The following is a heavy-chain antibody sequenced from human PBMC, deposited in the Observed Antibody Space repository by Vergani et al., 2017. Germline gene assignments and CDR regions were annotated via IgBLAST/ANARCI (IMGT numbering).Heavy chain of an antibody. Sequence: QLQLQESGPGLVKPSETLSLSCRVSGDSISRSHYYWGFIRQPPGKGLEWIGSISSSGSPYYNPTLKSRVTISVDTSENQFSLKLSSVTAADTAVYYCTRGRHILTGYRAFDSWGQGTLVTVSS. CDR2: ISSSGSP. CDR1: GDSISRSHYY. CDR3: TRGRHILTGYRAFDS. D-gene: IGHD3-9*01. V-gene: IGHV4-39*07. J-gene: IGHJ4*02.